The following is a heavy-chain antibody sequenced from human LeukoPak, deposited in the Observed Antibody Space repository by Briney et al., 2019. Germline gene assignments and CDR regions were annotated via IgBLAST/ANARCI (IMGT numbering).Heavy chain of an antibody. CDR3: ARGAYSSGWAYFDH. J-gene: IGHJ4*02. D-gene: IGHD6-19*01. CDR1: GFTFSSYA. Sequence: PGGSLRLSCAASGFTFSSYAMSWVRQAPGKGLEWVSYISSSSSTIYYADSVKGRFTISRDDAKNSLYLHMDSLRAEDTAVYYCARGAYSSGWAYFDHWGQGTLVTVSS. CDR2: ISSSSSTI. V-gene: IGHV3-48*04.